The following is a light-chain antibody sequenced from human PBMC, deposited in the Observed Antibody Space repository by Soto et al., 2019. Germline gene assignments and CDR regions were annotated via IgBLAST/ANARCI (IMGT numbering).Light chain of an antibody. J-gene: IGLJ1*01. V-gene: IGLV1-40*01. Sequence: QSVLTQPPSVSGAPGPRVTLSFTGSSSSIGAGYDVHWYQQLPGTAPKLLIYANTNRPSGVPGRFSGSKSGTSASLAITGLQAEDEADYYCQSYDSSLSGYVFGTGTKLTVL. CDR1: SSSIGAGYD. CDR3: QSYDSSLSGYV. CDR2: ANT.